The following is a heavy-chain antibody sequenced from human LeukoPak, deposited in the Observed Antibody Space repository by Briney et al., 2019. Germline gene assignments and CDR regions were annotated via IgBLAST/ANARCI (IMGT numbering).Heavy chain of an antibody. D-gene: IGHD3-22*01. Sequence: GGSLRLSCAASGFTVSSNYMSWVRQAPGKGLEWVSVIYSGGSTYYADSVKGRFTISRDNSKNTLYLQMNSLRAEDTAVYYCAGDHYYYDSSGYYYVDYWGQGTLVTVSS. V-gene: IGHV3-66*01. CDR3: AGDHYYYDSSGYYYVDY. CDR2: IYSGGST. CDR1: GFTVSSNY. J-gene: IGHJ4*02.